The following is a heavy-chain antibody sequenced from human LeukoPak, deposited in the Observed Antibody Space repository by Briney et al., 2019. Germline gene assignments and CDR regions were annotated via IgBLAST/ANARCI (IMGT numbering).Heavy chain of an antibody. J-gene: IGHJ4*02. CDR2: IPGSGGAT. V-gene: IGHV3-23*01. D-gene: IGHD3/OR15-3a*01. CDR3: AKGLGIDY. Sequence: GGSLRLSCEASGFTFSSYAIRWVRQAPGTGLEWVSSIPGSGGATYYADSVKGRFTISRDNSKNTLYLQMNSLRAEDTAVYYCAKGLGIDYWGQGTLVTVSS. CDR1: GFTFSSYA.